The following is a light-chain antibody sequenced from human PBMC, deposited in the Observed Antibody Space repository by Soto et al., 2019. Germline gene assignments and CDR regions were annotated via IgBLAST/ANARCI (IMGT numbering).Light chain of an antibody. CDR3: QQYASSRT. J-gene: IGKJ1*01. Sequence: GLSQSPGTLSLSPGERATLSCRASQSVSSNYLAWYQQKPGQAPRLLIYLASSRAPGIPDRFSGSGSGTDFTLTISRLEPEDFAVYYCQQYASSRTFGQGTKVDIK. V-gene: IGKV3-20*01. CDR1: QSVSSNY. CDR2: LAS.